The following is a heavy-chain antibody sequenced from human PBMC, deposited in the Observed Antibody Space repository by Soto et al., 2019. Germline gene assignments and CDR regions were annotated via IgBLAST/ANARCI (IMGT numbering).Heavy chain of an antibody. J-gene: IGHJ4*02. D-gene: IGHD3-16*01. CDR1: GGLFSSFA. Sequence: SVKVSCKDSGGLFSSFAISWVRQAPGQGLEWMGGIIPVFGTTNYAQKFQGRVTITADESTNTAYMELSSLTSDDTAMYYCARGGGTYACFNEFWGQGTQVTVSS. CDR2: IIPVFGTT. CDR3: ARGGGTYACFNEF. V-gene: IGHV1-69*13.